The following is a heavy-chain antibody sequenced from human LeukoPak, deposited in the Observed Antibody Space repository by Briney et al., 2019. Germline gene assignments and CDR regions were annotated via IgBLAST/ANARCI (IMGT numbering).Heavy chain of an antibody. CDR1: GYTFTTYP. V-gene: IGHV1-69*13. CDR3: ARVLGYYDSSGYYYWYYFDY. D-gene: IGHD3-22*01. J-gene: IGHJ4*02. Sequence: SVKVSCKASGYTFTTYPINWVRQAPGQGLEWMGGIIPIFGTANYAQKFQGRVTITADESTSTAYMELSSLRSEDTAVYYCARVLGYYDSSGYYYWYYFDYWGQGTLATVSS. CDR2: IIPIFGTA.